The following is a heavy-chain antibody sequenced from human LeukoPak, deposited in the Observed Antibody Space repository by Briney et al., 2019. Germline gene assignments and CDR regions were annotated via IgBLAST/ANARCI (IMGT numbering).Heavy chain of an antibody. CDR2: ISGSSTYI. Sequence: GGSLRLSCAASGFTFSSSSMNWVRQAPGKGLEWVSSISGSSTYIYYADSVKGRFTISRDNSKNTLYLQMNSLRAEDTAVYYCAKFDYYDSSGYHFDAFDIWGQGTMVTVSS. CDR3: AKFDYYDSSGYHFDAFDI. J-gene: IGHJ3*02. CDR1: GFTFSSSS. V-gene: IGHV3-21*01. D-gene: IGHD3-22*01.